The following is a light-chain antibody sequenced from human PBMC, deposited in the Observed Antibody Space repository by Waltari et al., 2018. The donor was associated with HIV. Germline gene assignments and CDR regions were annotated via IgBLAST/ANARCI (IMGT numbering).Light chain of an antibody. J-gene: IGLJ2*01. V-gene: IGLV2-14*01. Sequence: QSALTQPASVSGSPGQSITISCTGTSGDIGGYNYVSWHQQHPGKVPKRIIYEVTNRPSGVSDRFSGSKSGNTASLTISGLQAEDEADYYCSSYTSSSTILFGGGTKLAVL. CDR3: SSYTSSSTIL. CDR2: EVT. CDR1: SGDIGGYNY.